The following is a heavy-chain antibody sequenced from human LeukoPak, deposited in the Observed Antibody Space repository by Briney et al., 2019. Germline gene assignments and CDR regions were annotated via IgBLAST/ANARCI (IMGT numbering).Heavy chain of an antibody. D-gene: IGHD1-1*01. V-gene: IGHV3-21*01. CDR2: IGHVAGDI. CDR3: ARDPYTGSMFDY. J-gene: IGHJ4*01. CDR1: GFTFSSYN. Sequence: GGSLRLSCAASGFTFSSYNMNWVRQAPGKGLEWVAFIGHVAGDIFYSDSVKGRFTISRDDAKGSVYLQMNSLRVDDTAVYFCARDPYTGSMFDYWGHGTLVTVSS.